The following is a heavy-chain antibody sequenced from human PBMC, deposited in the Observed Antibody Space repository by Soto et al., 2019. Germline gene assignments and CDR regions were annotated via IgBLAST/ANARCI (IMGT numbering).Heavy chain of an antibody. D-gene: IGHD6-6*01. J-gene: IGHJ4*02. CDR1: SASFTVYY. CDR3: ARHQASSALE. Sequence: SETLSLTCTVSSASFTVYYWSWSRQPPGKGLEWIGYIYYSGSTSYNPSLTSRVTLSADTSKNQFSLKLRSVTAADTAVYYCARHQASSALEWGQG. CDR2: IYYSGST. V-gene: IGHV4-59*01.